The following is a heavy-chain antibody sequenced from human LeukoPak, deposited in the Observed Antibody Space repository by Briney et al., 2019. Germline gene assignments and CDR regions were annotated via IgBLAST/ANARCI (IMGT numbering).Heavy chain of an antibody. CDR3: ARHAFGAFDI. CDR1: GFTFSSYT. D-gene: IGHD3-16*01. V-gene: IGHV3-21*04. Sequence: GGSLRLSCAASGFTFSSYTINWVRQAPGKGLEWVSSISTSGSYLYYADSVKGRFTISRDNAKSSLYLQMNSLRAEDTAVYYCARHAFGAFDIWGQGTMVTVSS. J-gene: IGHJ3*02. CDR2: ISTSGSYL.